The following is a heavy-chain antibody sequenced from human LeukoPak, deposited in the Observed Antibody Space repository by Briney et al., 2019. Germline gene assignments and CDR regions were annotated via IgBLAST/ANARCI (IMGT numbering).Heavy chain of an antibody. V-gene: IGHV4-59*12. CDR1: GGSISSYY. CDR2: IYYSGST. D-gene: IGHD6-19*01. Sequence: SSETLSLTCTVSGGSISSYYWSWIRQHPGKGLEWIGYIYYSGSTYYNPSLKSRVTISVDTSKDQFSLKLSSVTAADTAVYYCARGAAGQWLLGQYYYFDYWGQGTLVTVSS. J-gene: IGHJ4*02. CDR3: ARGAAGQWLLGQYYYFDY.